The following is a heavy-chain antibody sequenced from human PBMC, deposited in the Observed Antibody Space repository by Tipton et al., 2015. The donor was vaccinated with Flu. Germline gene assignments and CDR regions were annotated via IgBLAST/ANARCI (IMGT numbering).Heavy chain of an antibody. CDR1: GFIFSTYG. CDR2: IWYDGSNK. Sequence: SLRLSCAASGFIFSTYGMHWVRQAPGKGLEWVAVIWYDGSNKYYADSVKGRFTISRDNSKNTVYLQMNSLRAEDTAIYYCAKGGFAYWGQGTLVTVSS. CDR3: AKGGFAY. J-gene: IGHJ4*02. V-gene: IGHV3-33*06.